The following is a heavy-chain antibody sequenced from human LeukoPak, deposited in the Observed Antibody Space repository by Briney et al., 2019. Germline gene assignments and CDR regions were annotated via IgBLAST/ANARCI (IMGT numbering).Heavy chain of an antibody. D-gene: IGHD5-18*01. CDR1: GFTFSSYG. CDR3: AKDPLNTLMVSPTFDY. V-gene: IGHV3-33*06. Sequence: GGSLRLSCAASGFTFSSYGMHWVRQAPGKGLEWVAVIWYDGSNKYYADSVKGRFIVSRDTSKNTLYLQMNSLRAEDTAVYYCAKDPLNTLMVSPTFDYWGQGTLVTVSS. J-gene: IGHJ4*02. CDR2: IWYDGSNK.